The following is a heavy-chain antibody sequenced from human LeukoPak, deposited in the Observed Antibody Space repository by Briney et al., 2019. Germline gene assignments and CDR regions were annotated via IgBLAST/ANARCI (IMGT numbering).Heavy chain of an antibody. CDR1: GFTFSSYS. CDR2: ISSSSSTI. J-gene: IGHJ4*02. CDR3: AKGKGASSWYYFDF. D-gene: IGHD6-13*01. Sequence: PGGSLRLSCAASGFTFSSYSMNWVRQAPGKGLEWVSYISSSSSTIYYADSVKGRFTISRDNSKNTLFLQMNSLRAEDTAVYYCAKGKGASSWYYFDFWGQGTLVTVSS. V-gene: IGHV3-48*01.